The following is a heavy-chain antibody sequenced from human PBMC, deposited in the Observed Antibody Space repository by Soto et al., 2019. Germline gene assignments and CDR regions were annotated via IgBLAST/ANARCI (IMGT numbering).Heavy chain of an antibody. D-gene: IGHD1-26*01. CDR1: GGTFSSYS. V-gene: IGHV1-69*01. J-gene: IGHJ4*02. CDR3: ARDGGRHSGGIDY. Sequence: QVQLVQSGAEVKKPGSSVKVSCKASGGTFSSYSINWVRQGPGQGLEWMGEIIPIFGTANYAQKFQGRVTITADESTSTAYMELSSQRSEDTAVYYCARDGGRHSGGIDYWGQGTLVTVSS. CDR2: IIPIFGTA.